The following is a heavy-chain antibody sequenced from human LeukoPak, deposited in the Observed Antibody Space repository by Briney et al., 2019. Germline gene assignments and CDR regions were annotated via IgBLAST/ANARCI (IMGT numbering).Heavy chain of an antibody. D-gene: IGHD6-13*01. CDR1: GYTFTGYY. CDR2: INPNSGGT. Sequence: ASVKVSCKASGYTFTGYYMHWVRQAPGQGLEWMGWINPNSGGTNYAQKFQGRVTMTRDTSISTAYMELSRLRSDDTAVYYCARGQGGSWSPHYYYMDVWGKGTTVTVSS. J-gene: IGHJ6*03. V-gene: IGHV1-2*02. CDR3: ARGQGGSWSPHYYYMDV.